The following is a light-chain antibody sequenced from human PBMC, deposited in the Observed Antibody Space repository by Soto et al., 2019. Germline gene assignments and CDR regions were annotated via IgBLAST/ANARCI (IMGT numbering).Light chain of an antibody. V-gene: IGLV1-47*01. Sequence: VLTQPPSASGTPGQRVTISCSGSTSNIGSNYVYWYQQLPGTAPKLLIYMNNQRPSGVPDRFSGSKSGTSASLAISGLRSEDEADYYCAAWDDSLSGRVFGGGTKVTVL. J-gene: IGLJ2*01. CDR1: TSNIGSNY. CDR2: MNN. CDR3: AAWDDSLSGRV.